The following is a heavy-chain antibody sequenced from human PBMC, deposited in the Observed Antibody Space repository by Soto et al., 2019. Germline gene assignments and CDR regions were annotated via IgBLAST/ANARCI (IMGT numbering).Heavy chain of an antibody. CDR1: GFTFSSYA. CDR2: ISGSDDST. Sequence: EVQLLESGGGLVQPGGSLRLSCAASGFTFSSYAMSWVRQAPGKGLEWVSAISGSDDSTYYADSVKGRFTISRDNSXXTXNLQMNSLRAEDMAVYYCAKAPPPLSPSIVRGVISYYYGMDVWGQGTTVTVSS. D-gene: IGHD3-10*01. V-gene: IGHV3-23*01. CDR3: AKAPPPLSPSIVRGVISYYYGMDV. J-gene: IGHJ6*02.